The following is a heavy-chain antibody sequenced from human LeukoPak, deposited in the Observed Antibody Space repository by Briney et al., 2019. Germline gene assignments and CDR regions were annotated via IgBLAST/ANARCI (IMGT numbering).Heavy chain of an antibody. CDR3: ARHRVLASSSSWFLGAFDI. CDR2: IYYSGST. D-gene: IGHD6-13*01. V-gene: IGHV4-59*08. CDR1: GGSISSYY. J-gene: IGHJ3*02. Sequence: SETLSLTCTVSGGSISSYYWSWIRQPPGKGLEWIGYIYYSGSTNYNPSLKSRVTISVDTSKNQFSLKLSSVTAADTAVYYCARHRVLASSSSWFLGAFDIWGQGTTVTVSS.